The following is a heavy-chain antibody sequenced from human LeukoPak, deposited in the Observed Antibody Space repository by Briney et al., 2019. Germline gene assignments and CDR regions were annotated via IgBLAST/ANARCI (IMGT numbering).Heavy chain of an antibody. CDR1: GYSFISNH. V-gene: IGHV1-46*01. Sequence: ASVKVSCKASGYSFISNHLHWVRQAPGQGPEWMGIIKSTGGRTTYAQKFQGRVTMTRDTSTSTVYMELSSLRSEDTAVYYCARDSSGWSLDYWGQGTLVTVSS. CDR3: ARDSSGWSLDY. J-gene: IGHJ4*02. D-gene: IGHD6-19*01. CDR2: IKSTGGRT.